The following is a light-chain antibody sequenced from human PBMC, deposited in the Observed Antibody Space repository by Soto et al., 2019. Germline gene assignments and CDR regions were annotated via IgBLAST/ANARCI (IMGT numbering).Light chain of an antibody. CDR2: GAS. V-gene: IGKV3-20*01. CDR1: QSVSSSY. Sequence: EFVLTQSPSTLSLSPVERATLSSKASQSVSSSYLAWYQQKPGQAPRLLIYGASSRATGIPDRFSGSGSGTDFTLTISRLEPEDFAVYYCQQYGSSQTFGQGTKVDIK. J-gene: IGKJ1*01. CDR3: QQYGSSQT.